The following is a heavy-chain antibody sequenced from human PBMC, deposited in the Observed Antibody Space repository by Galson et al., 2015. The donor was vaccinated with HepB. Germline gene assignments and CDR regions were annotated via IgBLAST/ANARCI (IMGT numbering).Heavy chain of an antibody. CDR3: VKPLNYYGSGSRWYYYYYMDV. J-gene: IGHJ6*03. V-gene: IGHV3-64D*06. CDR1: GFTFSSYA. CDR2: ISSNGGST. D-gene: IGHD3-10*01. Sequence: SLRLSCAASGFTFSSYAMHWVRQAPGKGLEYVSAISSNGGSTYYADSVKGRFTISRDNSKNTLYLQMSSLRAEDTAVYYCVKPLNYYGSGSRWYYYYYMDVWGKGTTVTVSS.